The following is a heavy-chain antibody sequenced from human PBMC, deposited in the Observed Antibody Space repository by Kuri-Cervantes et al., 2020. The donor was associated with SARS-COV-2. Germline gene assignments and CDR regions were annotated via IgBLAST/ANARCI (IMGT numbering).Heavy chain of an antibody. CDR2: INHRGST. CDR3: ARHFGYSYDSGGPGSYYFDY. CDR1: GGSFSGYY. V-gene: IGHV4-34*01. J-gene: IGHJ4*02. Sequence: LSLTCAVYGGSFSGYYWSWIRQPPGKGLEWIGEINHRGSTHYSPSLKSRVTISVDTSKNQFSLKLNSVTAADTAVYYCARHFGYSYDSGGPGSYYFDYWGQGTLVTVSS. D-gene: IGHD3-22*01.